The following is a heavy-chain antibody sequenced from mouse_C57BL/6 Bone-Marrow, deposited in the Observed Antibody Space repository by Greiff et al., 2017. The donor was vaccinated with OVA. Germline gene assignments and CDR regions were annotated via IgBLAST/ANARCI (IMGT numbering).Heavy chain of an antibody. CDR1: GFTFSSYA. V-gene: IGHV5-9-1*02. J-gene: IGHJ2*01. CDR2: ISSGGDYI. Sequence: DVMLVESGEGLVKPGGSLKLSCAASGFTFSSYAMSWVRQTPEKRLEWVAYISSGGDYIYYADTVKGRFTISRDNARNTLYLQMSSLKSEDTAMYYCTRYYDYDGYYFDYWGQGTTLTVSS. CDR3: TRYYDYDGYYFDY. D-gene: IGHD2-4*01.